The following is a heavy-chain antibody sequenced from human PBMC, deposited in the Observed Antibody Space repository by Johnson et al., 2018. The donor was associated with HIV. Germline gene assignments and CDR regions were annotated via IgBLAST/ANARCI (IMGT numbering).Heavy chain of an antibody. D-gene: IGHD5-18*01. CDR2: IKQDGSEK. CDR3: ARDSRSIQLWSPWAFDI. CDR1: GFTVSSNY. V-gene: IGHV3-7*01. Sequence: EVQLVESGGGLIQPGGSLRLSCAASGFTVSSNYMSWVRQAPGKGLEWVANIKQDGSEKYYVDSVKGRFTISRDNAKNSLYLQMNSLRAEDTAVYYCARDSRSIQLWSPWAFDIWGQGTMVTVSS. J-gene: IGHJ3*02.